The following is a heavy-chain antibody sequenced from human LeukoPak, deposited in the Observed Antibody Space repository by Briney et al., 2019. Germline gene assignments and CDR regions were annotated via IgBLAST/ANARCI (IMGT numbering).Heavy chain of an antibody. Sequence: SETLSLTCTVSGGSISSSSYYWGWIRQPPGKGLEWIGSIYCSGSTYYNPSLKSRVTISVDTSKNQFSLKLSSVTAADTAVYYCARDSLGAGTVGATSGYWGQGTLVTVSS. J-gene: IGHJ4*02. D-gene: IGHD1-26*01. CDR2: IYCSGST. V-gene: IGHV4-39*02. CDR3: ARDSLGAGTVGATSGY. CDR1: GGSISSSSYY.